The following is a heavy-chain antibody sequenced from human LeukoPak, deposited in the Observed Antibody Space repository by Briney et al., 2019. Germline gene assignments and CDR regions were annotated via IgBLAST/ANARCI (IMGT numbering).Heavy chain of an antibody. D-gene: IGHD4-17*01. CDR3: ARHGDFDYYMDV. V-gene: IGHV4-34*01. CDR1: GGSFSGYY. CDR2: INHSGST. J-gene: IGHJ6*03. Sequence: SETLSLTCAVYGGSFSGYYWSWIRQPPGKGLEWIGEINHSGSTNYNPSLKSRVTISVDTSKNQFSLKLRSVTAADPAVYYCARHGDFDYYMDVWGKGTTVTVSS.